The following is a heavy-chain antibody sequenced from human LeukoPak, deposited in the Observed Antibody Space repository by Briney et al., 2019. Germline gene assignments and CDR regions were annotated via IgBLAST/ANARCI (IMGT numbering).Heavy chain of an antibody. CDR1: GYTFTNYY. D-gene: IGHD4-23*01. Sequence: ASVKVSCQTYGYTFTNYYIHCLRQATGQGPEWMGIINPNGGATNYAQKFQGRVTMTRDTSTSTVYMELSSLGSEYTAVFYCARAGGYGGNYLFDSWGQGTLVTVSS. V-gene: IGHV1-46*01. CDR2: INPNGGAT. J-gene: IGHJ4*02. CDR3: ARAGGYGGNYLFDS.